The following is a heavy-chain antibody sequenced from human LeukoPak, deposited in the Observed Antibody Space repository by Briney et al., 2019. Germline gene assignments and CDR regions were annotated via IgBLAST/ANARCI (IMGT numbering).Heavy chain of an antibody. V-gene: IGHV3-23*01. CDR2: TSSSDAGT. CDR3: AKDSQRNTYYYDSSGYEVDY. CDR1: GFTLSTYA. Sequence: PGGSLRLSCAASGFTLSTYAMSWVRQTPGKGLEWVAATSSSDAGTYHADSVKGRFTISTDNSKNTLYLQMNSLRAEDTAVYYCAKDSQRNTYYYDSSGYEVDYWGQGTLVTVSS. D-gene: IGHD3-22*01. J-gene: IGHJ4*02.